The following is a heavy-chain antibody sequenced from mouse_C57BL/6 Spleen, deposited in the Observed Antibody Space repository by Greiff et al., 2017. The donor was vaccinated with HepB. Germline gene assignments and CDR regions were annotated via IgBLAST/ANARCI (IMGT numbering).Heavy chain of an antibody. CDR2: ISSGGSYT. J-gene: IGHJ2*01. Sequence: EVKLMESGGDLVKPGGSLKLSCAASGFTFSSYGMSWVRQTPDKRLEWVATISSGGSYTYYPDSVKGRFTISRDTAKNTLYLQMSSLKSEDTAMYYCARRDDYLDYWGQGTTLTVSS. CDR3: ARRDDYLDY. V-gene: IGHV5-6*02. D-gene: IGHD2-3*01. CDR1: GFTFSSYG.